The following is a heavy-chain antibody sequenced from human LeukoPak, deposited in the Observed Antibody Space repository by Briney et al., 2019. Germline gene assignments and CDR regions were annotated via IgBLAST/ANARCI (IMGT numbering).Heavy chain of an antibody. CDR3: ARFEKTEEPDY. CDR1: GYSFISYE. CDR2: MNPKSGNT. Sequence: ASVKVSCKASGYSFISYEINWVRQATGQGLEWMGWMNPKSGNTGYAQRFQGRVTMTRDTSETTAYMELSSLTSEDTAVYYCARFEKTEEPDYWGQGTLVTVSS. J-gene: IGHJ4*02. D-gene: IGHD1-26*01. V-gene: IGHV1-8*01.